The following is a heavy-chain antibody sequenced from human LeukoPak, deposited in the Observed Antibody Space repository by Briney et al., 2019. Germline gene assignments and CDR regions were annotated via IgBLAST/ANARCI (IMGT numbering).Heavy chain of an antibody. CDR2: IYYSGST. CDR1: GGSISSYY. V-gene: IGHV4-59*01. D-gene: IGHD3-10*01. J-gene: IGHJ6*02. Sequence: SETLSLTCTVSGGSISSYYWSWIRQPPGKGLEWIGYIYYSGSTNYNPSFKSRVTISVDTSKNQFSLKLSSVTAADTAVYYCARIGNGSGSYRAPSYGMDVWGQGTTVTVSS. CDR3: ARIGNGSGSYRAPSYGMDV.